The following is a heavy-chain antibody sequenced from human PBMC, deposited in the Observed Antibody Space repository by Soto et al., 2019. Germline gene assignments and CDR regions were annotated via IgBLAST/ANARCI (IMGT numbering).Heavy chain of an antibody. CDR1: GASFSAYS. Sequence: QVQLQQWGAGLLKPSETLSLTCAVYGASFSAYSWTWIRQPPGKGLEWIGEINHRGSTNYNSSHKSRVTISIDTSKNQFSLRLSSVTAADTAVYYCARVLPPSARRPTIAAHVYRRFAPWGQGTPVAGPS. J-gene: IGHJ5*02. D-gene: IGHD6-6*01. CDR3: ARVLPPSARRPTIAAHVYRRFAP. CDR2: INHRGST. V-gene: IGHV4-34*01.